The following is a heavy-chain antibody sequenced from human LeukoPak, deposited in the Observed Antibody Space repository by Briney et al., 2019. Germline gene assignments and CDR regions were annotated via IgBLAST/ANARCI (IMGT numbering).Heavy chain of an antibody. CDR1: GFTFSDHY. J-gene: IGHJ4*02. CDR2: SRDKAHSPTT. Sequence: GGSLRLSCAASGFTFSDHYMDWVRQAPGKRLEWVGRSRDKAHSPTTAYAASVKGRFTVSRDDSQGSLYLTINSLKIEDTATSXXXRTXNGTWAHFDYWGQGTLVTVSS. D-gene: IGHD2-8*01. V-gene: IGHV3-72*01. CDR3: XRTXNGTWAHFDY.